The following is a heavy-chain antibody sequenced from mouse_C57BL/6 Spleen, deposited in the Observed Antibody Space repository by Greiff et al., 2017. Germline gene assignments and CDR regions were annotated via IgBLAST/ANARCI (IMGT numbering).Heavy chain of an antibody. CDR3: ARPFYYGSSWYFDV. CDR1: GYTFTDYN. D-gene: IGHD1-1*01. CDR2: INPNNGGT. J-gene: IGHJ1*03. Sequence: VQLQQSGPELVKPGASVKIPCKASGYTFTDYNMDWVKQSHGKSLEWIGDINPNNGGTIYNQKFKGKATLTVDKSSSTAYMELRSLTSEDTAVYYCARPFYYGSSWYFDVWGTGTTVTVSS. V-gene: IGHV1-18*01.